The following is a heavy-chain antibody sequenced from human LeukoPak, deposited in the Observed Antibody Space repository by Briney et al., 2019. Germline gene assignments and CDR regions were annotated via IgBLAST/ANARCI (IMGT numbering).Heavy chain of an antibody. Sequence: ASVKVSCKASGYTFTSYDINWVRQATGQGLEWMGWMNPNSGNTGYAQKFQGRVTMTRNTSISTAYMELSSLRSEDTAVYYCARAQQTKWFGESENWFDPWGQGTLVTVSS. CDR2: MNPNSGNT. V-gene: IGHV1-8*01. CDR1: GYTFTSYD. CDR3: ARAQQTKWFGESENWFDP. D-gene: IGHD3-10*01. J-gene: IGHJ5*02.